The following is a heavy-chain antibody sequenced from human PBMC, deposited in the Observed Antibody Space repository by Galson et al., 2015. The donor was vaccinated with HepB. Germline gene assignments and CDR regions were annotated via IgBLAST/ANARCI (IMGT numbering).Heavy chain of an antibody. Sequence: SVKVSCKASGCTLTGYYMHWVRQAPGQGLEWLGRINPNTGATMFAHNFQDRVTLTRDPSVSTAYMKLSTLSSDDTAVYFCARGSRLKSWEYSLDLWGQGTVITVSS. D-gene: IGHD1-26*01. J-gene: IGHJ4*03. CDR1: GCTLTGYY. V-gene: IGHV1-2*06. CDR3: ARGSRLKSWEYSLDL. CDR2: INPNTGAT.